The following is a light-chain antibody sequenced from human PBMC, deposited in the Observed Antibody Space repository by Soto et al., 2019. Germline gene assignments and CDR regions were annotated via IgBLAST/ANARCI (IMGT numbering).Light chain of an antibody. CDR3: QQYSNWPFT. CDR2: GAS. V-gene: IGKV3D-15*01. Sequence: EIVMTQSPATLSVSPGERATLSCRASQSVSSNLAWYQQKPGQAPRLLIYGASSRATGIPDRFSGSGSGTDFTLSISRLEPEDFAVYYCQQYSNWPFTFGQGTKVDIK. J-gene: IGKJ2*01. CDR1: QSVSSN.